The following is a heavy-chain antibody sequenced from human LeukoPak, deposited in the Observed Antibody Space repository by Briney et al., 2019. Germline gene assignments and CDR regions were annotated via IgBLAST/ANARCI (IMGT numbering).Heavy chain of an antibody. D-gene: IGHD6-13*01. CDR2: ISGRGDKK. CDR1: GFXFSDYG. Sequence: GGSLRLSCVASGFXFSDYGMSWVRQAPGKGLQWVSGISGRGDKKYYADSVKGRFTISRENSKNTLYLQMNSLRAEDTVVYYCARDRLYGVSGYHLAYWGRGSLVTVSS. J-gene: IGHJ4*02. V-gene: IGHV3-23*01. CDR3: ARDRLYGVSGYHLAY.